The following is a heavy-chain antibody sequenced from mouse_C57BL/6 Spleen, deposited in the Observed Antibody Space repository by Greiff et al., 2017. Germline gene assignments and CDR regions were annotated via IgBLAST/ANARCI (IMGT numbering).Heavy chain of an antibody. CDR3: ARGSLLSAWFAY. Sequence: EVKVEESGPGLVKPSQSLSLTCSVTGYSITSGYYWNWIRQFPGNKLEWMGYISYDGSNNYNPSLKNRISITRDTSKNQFFLKLNSVTTEDTATYYCARGSLLSAWFAYWGQGTLVTVSA. J-gene: IGHJ3*01. D-gene: IGHD2-1*01. V-gene: IGHV3-6*01. CDR2: ISYDGSN. CDR1: GYSITSGYY.